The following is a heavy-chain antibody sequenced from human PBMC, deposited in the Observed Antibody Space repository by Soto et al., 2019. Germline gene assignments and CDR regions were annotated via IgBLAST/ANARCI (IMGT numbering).Heavy chain of an antibody. V-gene: IGHV1-24*01. J-gene: IGHJ4*02. Sequence: ASVKVSCKFPENTLTELTIDWLRQAPGKGLEWMGRSAPEEGEPIYPQKFQGRVSMTEDPSTDTAYMELTSLRSEDTDVYFCAADRKIVGTIGAFDFWGQGPLVTISS. CDR3: AADRKIVGTIGAFDF. CDR2: SAPEEGEP. D-gene: IGHD1-26*01. CDR1: ENTLTELT.